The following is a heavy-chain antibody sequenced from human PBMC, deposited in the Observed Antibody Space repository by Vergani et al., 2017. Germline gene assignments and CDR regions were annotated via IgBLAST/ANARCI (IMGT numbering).Heavy chain of an antibody. J-gene: IGHJ5*02. V-gene: IGHV4-59*02. D-gene: IGHD6-13*01. CDR1: GVSVTDCN. CDR2: LSTTGGA. CDR3: AGDTHSWQRADR. Sequence: QPQLQESGPGLVKPSETLSLTCHFFGVSVTDCNCNWIRQAPGKGLEWIGSLSTTGGATHASHNPSLKSRVSISVETSKSQFSLRLTSVTAADSAIYYCAGDTHSWQRADRWGQGLLVSVSS.